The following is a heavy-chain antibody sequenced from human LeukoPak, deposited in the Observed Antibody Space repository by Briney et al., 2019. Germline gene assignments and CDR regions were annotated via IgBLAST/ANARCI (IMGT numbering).Heavy chain of an antibody. CDR3: ARKPRNDILTGTPFDY. V-gene: IGHV4-59*01. Sequence: SETLSLTCTVSGGSISSYYWSWIRQPPGKGLEWIGYIYYSGSTDSNPSLKSRVTISVDTSKNQFSLKLRSVTAADTAVYYCARKPRNDILTGTPFDYWGQGILVTVSS. CDR1: GGSISSYY. CDR2: IYYSGST. D-gene: IGHD3-9*01. J-gene: IGHJ4*02.